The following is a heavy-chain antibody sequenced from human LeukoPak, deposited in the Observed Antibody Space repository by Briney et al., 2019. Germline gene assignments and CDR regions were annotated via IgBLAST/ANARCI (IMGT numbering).Heavy chain of an antibody. J-gene: IGHJ5*02. Sequence: SETLSLTCSVSGVSINSGGYYCSWIRQHPGQGLEWIGYVYYSGTTYYNPSLKSRVSISVDTSKNQFSLKLSSVTAADTAVYYCARHKLGIAWFDPWGQGTLVTVSS. CDR3: ARHKLGIAWFDP. D-gene: IGHD7-27*01. V-gene: IGHV4-31*03. CDR2: VYYSGTT. CDR1: GVSINSGGYY.